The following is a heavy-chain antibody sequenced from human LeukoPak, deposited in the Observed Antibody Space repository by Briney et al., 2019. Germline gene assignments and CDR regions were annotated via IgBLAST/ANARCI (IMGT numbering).Heavy chain of an antibody. CDR2: IYHSGST. V-gene: IGHV4-59*04. CDR1: GGSISSYY. CDR3: TSSGYLYRFDY. J-gene: IGHJ4*02. Sequence: SETLSLTCTVSGGSISSYYWSWIRQPPGKGLEWIGSIYHSGSTYYNPSLKSRVTISVDTSKNQFSLKLSSVTAADTAVYYCTSSGYLYRFDYWGQGTLVTVSS. D-gene: IGHD3-22*01.